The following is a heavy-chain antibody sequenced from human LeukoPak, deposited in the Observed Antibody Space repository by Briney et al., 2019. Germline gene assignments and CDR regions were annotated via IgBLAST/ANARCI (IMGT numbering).Heavy chain of an antibody. CDR1: GFTFSSYA. CDR2: ISSSGSDK. V-gene: IGHV3-30-3*01. D-gene: IGHD3-10*01. CDR3: AREAESYYGSGGARGFDP. Sequence: PGRSRRLSCAAAGFTFSSYAMHWVRQAPGKGLAWVAVISSSGSDKHYADSVKGRFTISRDNSKNTLYLPMNSLRAEDTAVYYCAREAESYYGSGGARGFDPWGQGTLVTVSS. J-gene: IGHJ5*02.